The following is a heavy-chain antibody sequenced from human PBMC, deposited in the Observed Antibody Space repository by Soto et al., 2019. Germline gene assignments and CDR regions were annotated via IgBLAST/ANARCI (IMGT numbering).Heavy chain of an antibody. J-gene: IGHJ4*02. V-gene: IGHV4-4*02. D-gene: IGHD3-16*02. CDR1: GGSINSDDW. CDR3: ARDHRYGDNWAFEY. CDR2: ISRSGKI. Sequence: QVQLQESGPGLVKASGTLSRTCAVSGGSINSDDWWNWVRQSPGKGLEWIGEISRSGKINYNPSLKSRVTMSMDKCKNQLSLNLFSVTAADTAVYYCARDHRYGDNWAFEYWGQGAQVTVSS.